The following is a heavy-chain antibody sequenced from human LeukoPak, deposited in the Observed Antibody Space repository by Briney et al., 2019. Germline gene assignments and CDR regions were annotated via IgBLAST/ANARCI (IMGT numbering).Heavy chain of an antibody. J-gene: IGHJ4*02. D-gene: IGHD6-19*01. V-gene: IGHV3-30*18. CDR1: GFTFTSYG. CDR2: ISFDGYNK. Sequence: QSGGSLRLSCAASGFTFTSYGMHWVRQAPGKGLEWVAVISFDGYNKYYADSVKGRFTISRDNSKNTLYLQMNSLRTEDTAVYYCAKDSSKSGWYSYLDYWGQGTLVTVSS. CDR3: AKDSSKSGWYSYLDY.